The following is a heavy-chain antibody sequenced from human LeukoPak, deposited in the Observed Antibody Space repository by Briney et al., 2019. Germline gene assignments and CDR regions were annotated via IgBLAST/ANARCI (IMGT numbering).Heavy chain of an antibody. Sequence: GGSLRLSCAASGFTFSSYWMSWVRQAPGKGLEWVANIKEDGSEKYYVDSVKGRFTISRDNAKNSLYLQMNSLRAEDTAVYYCARDRQYSGIYGVAIRKEVFDYWGQGTLVTVSS. V-gene: IGHV3-7*01. CDR2: IKEDGSEK. CDR3: ARDRQYSGIYGVAIRKEVFDY. D-gene: IGHD1-26*01. CDR1: GFTFSSYW. J-gene: IGHJ4*02.